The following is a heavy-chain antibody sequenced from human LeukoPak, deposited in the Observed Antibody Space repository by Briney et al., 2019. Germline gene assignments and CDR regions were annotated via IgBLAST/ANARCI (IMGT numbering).Heavy chain of an antibody. D-gene: IGHD2-2*01. J-gene: IGHJ4*02. V-gene: IGHV3-7*01. CDR3: ARVGNQLLHYFDY. Sequence: GGSLRLSCAASGFTFSSYWMSWVRQAPGKGLEWVANIKQDGSEKYYVDSVKGRFTISRDNAKNSLYLQMNSLRAEDTAVYYCARVGNQLLHYFDYWGQGTLVTVSS. CDR1: GFTFSSYW. CDR2: IKQDGSEK.